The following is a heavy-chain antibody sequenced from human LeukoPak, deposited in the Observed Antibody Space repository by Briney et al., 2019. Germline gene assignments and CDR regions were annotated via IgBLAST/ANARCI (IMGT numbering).Heavy chain of an antibody. Sequence: GGSLRLSCAVSGFTFDTYWMSWVRQAPGKGLEWVATIRQDGFEKFYVVSVKGRFTISRDNAENSLSLQMNSLRAKDTAVYYCARAAPFDCSGASCSLFDYWGQGTLVTVSS. D-gene: IGHD2-15*01. CDR2: IRQDGFEK. CDR3: ARAAPFDCSGASCSLFDY. J-gene: IGHJ4*02. V-gene: IGHV3-7*01. CDR1: GFTFDTYW.